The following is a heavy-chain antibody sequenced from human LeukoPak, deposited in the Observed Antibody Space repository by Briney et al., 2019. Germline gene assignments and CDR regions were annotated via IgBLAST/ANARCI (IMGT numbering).Heavy chain of an antibody. D-gene: IGHD6-13*01. Sequence: GGSLRLSCAASGFTVSSNYMSWVRQAPGKGLEWVSVIYSGGSTYYADSVKGRFTISRDNSKNTLYLQMNSLRAEDTAVYYCAGFDSSSWYTVGWFDPWGQGTLVTVSS. CDR2: IYSGGST. V-gene: IGHV3-53*01. CDR3: AGFDSSSWYTVGWFDP. CDR1: GFTVSSNY. J-gene: IGHJ5*02.